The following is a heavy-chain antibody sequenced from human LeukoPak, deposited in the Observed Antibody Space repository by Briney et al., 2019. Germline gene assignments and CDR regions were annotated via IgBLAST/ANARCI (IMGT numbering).Heavy chain of an antibody. CDR1: GFTFSTYG. V-gene: IGHV3-23*01. J-gene: IGHJ5*02. D-gene: IGHD1-26*01. CDR3: AKDYEPLVGVHRWGDWFDP. CDR2: ISNTGVST. Sequence: GGSLRLSCAASGFTFSTYGMTWVRQAPGKGLEWVSLISNTGVSTYYADSVKGRFAISRDNSKNTLYLQMNSLRAEDTAVYYCAKDYEPLVGVHRWGDWFDPWGQGTLVTVSS.